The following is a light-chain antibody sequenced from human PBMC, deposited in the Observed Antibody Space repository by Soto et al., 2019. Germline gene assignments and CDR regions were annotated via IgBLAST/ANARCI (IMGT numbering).Light chain of an antibody. CDR2: DTS. V-gene: IGKV3-11*01. Sequence: EIVFTQSPATLSLSPGERATLSCRTSQSVSPYLAWYQQKPGQAPRLLIYDTSDRATGIPARFSGSGSGTDFTLTISSLEPEDFAVYYCQQRSNWPLTFGGGTKVEIK. CDR1: QSVSPY. J-gene: IGKJ4*01. CDR3: QQRSNWPLT.